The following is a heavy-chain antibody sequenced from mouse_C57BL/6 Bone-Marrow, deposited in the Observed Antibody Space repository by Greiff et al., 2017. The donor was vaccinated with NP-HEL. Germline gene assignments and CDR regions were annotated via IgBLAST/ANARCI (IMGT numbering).Heavy chain of an antibody. V-gene: IGHV1-81*01. D-gene: IGHD3-3*01. CDR1: GYTFTSYG. J-gene: IGHJ2*01. CDR3: ARGTVYYLDY. CDR2: IYPRSGNT. Sequence: QVQLKESGAELARPGASVKLSCKASGYTFTSYGISWVKQRTGQGLEWIGEIYPRSGNTYYNEKFKGKATLTADKSSSTAYMELRSLTSEDSAVYFCARGTVYYLDYWGQGTTLTVSS.